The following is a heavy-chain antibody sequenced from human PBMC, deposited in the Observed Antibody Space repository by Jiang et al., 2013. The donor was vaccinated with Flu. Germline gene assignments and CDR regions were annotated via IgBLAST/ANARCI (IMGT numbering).Heavy chain of an antibody. CDR1: GFSLSTTAVG. CDR2: IYWDDSK. CDR3: AHDSPLVSVSLFDY. V-gene: IGHV2-5*02. Sequence: PTQTLTLTCDFSGFSLSTTAVGVGWIRQPPGKALEWLALIYWDDSKYYSPSLKNRLTVTKDSSKNQVVLTMTNVDPVDTATYYCAHDSPLVSVSLFDYWGRGTLVTVSS. D-gene: IGHD2-8*01. J-gene: IGHJ4*02.